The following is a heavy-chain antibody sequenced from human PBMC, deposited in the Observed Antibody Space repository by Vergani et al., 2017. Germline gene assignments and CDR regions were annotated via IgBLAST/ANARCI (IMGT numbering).Heavy chain of an antibody. CDR1: GYTFTGYY. J-gene: IGHJ4*02. CDR2: INPNSGGT. V-gene: IGHV1-2*02. D-gene: IGHD2-15*01. CDR3: ARAGIGYCSGGSCYSWAFPWANELDY. Sequence: QVQLVQSGAEVKKPGASVKVSCKASGYTFTGYYMHWVRQAPGQGLEWMGWINPNSGGTNYAQKFQGRVTMTRDTSIRTAYRELSRLRSDDTAVYYCARAGIGYCSGGSCYSWAFPWANELDYWGQGTLVTVSS.